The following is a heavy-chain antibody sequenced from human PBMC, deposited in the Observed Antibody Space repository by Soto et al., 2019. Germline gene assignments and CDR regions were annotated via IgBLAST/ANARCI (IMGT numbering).Heavy chain of an antibody. CDR3: ASRFGARWATRFDY. V-gene: IGHV1-69*01. Sequence: QVQLVQSGAEVKKPGSSVKVSCKASGGTFSSYAISWVRQAPGQGLEWMGGIIPIFGTANYAQKFQDRVTITADDSTSSAYMELSSLRSEDTAVYYCASRFGARWATRFDYWGQGTLVTVSS. J-gene: IGHJ4*02. CDR1: GGTFSSYA. D-gene: IGHD3-3*01. CDR2: IIPIFGTA.